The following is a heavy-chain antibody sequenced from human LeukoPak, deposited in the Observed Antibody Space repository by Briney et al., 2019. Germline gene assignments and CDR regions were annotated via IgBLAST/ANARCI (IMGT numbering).Heavy chain of an antibody. Sequence: GGSLRLSCAASGFTFSSYAMHWVRQAPGKGLEWVAVISYDGSNKYYADSVKGRFTISRDNSKNTLYLQMNSLRAEDTAVYYCARDSGSGLYGMDVWGQGTTVTVSS. J-gene: IGHJ6*02. V-gene: IGHV3-30-3*01. CDR2: ISYDGSNK. CDR1: GFTFSSYA. D-gene: IGHD6-19*01. CDR3: ARDSGSGLYGMDV.